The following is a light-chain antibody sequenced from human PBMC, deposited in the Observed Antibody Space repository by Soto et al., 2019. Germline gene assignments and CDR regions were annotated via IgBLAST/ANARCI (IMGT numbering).Light chain of an antibody. Sequence: DIQITQSPSSLCASVGDRGTIDWRASQSVSTRLAWYQPKPGKAPKVLIYDASSWAGGVPSRLTGSGAGTEFTLPIKSLQPDDVATYYCQQYSVYWTFGQGTKVDI. CDR1: QSVSTR. J-gene: IGKJ1*01. V-gene: IGKV1-5*01. CDR3: QQYSVYWT. CDR2: DAS.